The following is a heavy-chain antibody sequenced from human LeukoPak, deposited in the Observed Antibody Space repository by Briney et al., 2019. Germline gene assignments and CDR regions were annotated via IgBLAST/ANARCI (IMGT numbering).Heavy chain of an antibody. CDR1: GFTFSTYA. CDR2: ISGSGGST. J-gene: IGHJ6*02. Sequence: PGGSLRLSCAASGFTFSTYAMSWVRQAPGKGLEWVSAISGSGGSTYYADSVKGRFTISRDNSKNTLYLQMNSLRAEDTAVYYCAKDINSSGYYYYYYGMDVWGQGTTVTVSS. V-gene: IGHV3-23*01. CDR3: AKDINSSGYYYYYYGMDV. D-gene: IGHD3-22*01.